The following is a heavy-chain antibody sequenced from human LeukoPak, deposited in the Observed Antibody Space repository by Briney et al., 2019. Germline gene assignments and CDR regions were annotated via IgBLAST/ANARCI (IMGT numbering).Heavy chain of an antibody. V-gene: IGHV4-59*01. CDR1: GDSITSYY. J-gene: IGHJ5*02. CDR2: IHYSGNT. CDR3: ARVEVDGIDP. Sequence: SETLSLTCSVSGDSITSYYWSWIRQPPGKGLEWIGYIHYSGNTNYNPSLKSRVTISVDTSKNQFSLKLSSVTAADTAMYYCARVEVDGIDPWGQGTLVTVSS. D-gene: IGHD5-24*01.